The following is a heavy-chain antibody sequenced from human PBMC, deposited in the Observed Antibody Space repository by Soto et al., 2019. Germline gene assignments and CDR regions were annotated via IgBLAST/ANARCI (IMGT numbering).Heavy chain of an antibody. Sequence: KQSQTLSLTCAISGDSVSSNSAAWNWIRQSPSRGLEWLGRTYSRSKWYFDYAVSLKSRITVNPDTSKNQFSLHLNSVTPEDTAVYYCARDVYTVNWFDSWGQGTLVTVSS. CDR3: ARDVYTVNWFDS. V-gene: IGHV6-1*01. CDR2: TYSRSKWYF. CDR1: GDSVSSNSAA. J-gene: IGHJ5*01. D-gene: IGHD4-17*01.